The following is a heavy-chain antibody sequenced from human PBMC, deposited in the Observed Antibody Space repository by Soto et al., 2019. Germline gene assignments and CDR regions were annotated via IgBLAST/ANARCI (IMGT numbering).Heavy chain of an antibody. CDR3: AMITGTTPFAY. Sequence: SETLSLTCAVYGGSFSGYYWSWIRQPPGKGLEWIGEINHSGSTNYNPSLKSRVTISVDTSKNQFSLKLSSVTAADTAVYYCAMITGTTPFAYWGQGTLVTVSS. D-gene: IGHD1-20*01. CDR2: INHSGST. CDR1: GGSFSGYY. J-gene: IGHJ4*02. V-gene: IGHV4-34*01.